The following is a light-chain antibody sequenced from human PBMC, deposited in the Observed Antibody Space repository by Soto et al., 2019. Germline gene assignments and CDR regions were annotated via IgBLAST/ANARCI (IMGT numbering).Light chain of an antibody. V-gene: IGKV1-33*01. CDR2: EAS. J-gene: IGKJ2*01. CDR1: QDINKD. CDR3: QQYYSLPYT. Sequence: DIQMTQSPSSLSASVGDRVTITCQASQDINKDLNWYQQKPGKAPKLLMYEASNLQTGVSSRFSGTGSKTYFIFTLSSLQPEDTATYYCQQYYSLPYTFGQGTKVEIK.